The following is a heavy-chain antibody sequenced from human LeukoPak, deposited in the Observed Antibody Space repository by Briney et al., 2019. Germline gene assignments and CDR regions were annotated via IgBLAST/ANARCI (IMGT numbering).Heavy chain of an antibody. CDR2: INPSGGST. V-gene: IGHV1-46*01. D-gene: IGHD6-13*01. J-gene: IGHJ4*02. CDR1: GYTFINYY. Sequence: ASVKVSCKASGYTFINYYMHWVRQAPGQGLEWMGVINPSGGSTTYAQKFQGRVTMTRDTSISTAYMELSRLRSDDTAVYYCARDGYSSSWYFSDYWGQGTLVTVSS. CDR3: ARDGYSSSWYFSDY.